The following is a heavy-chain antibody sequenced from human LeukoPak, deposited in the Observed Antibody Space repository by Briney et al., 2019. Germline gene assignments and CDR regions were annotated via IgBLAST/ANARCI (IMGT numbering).Heavy chain of an antibody. Sequence: ASVKVSCRTSGYSFTSYDINWVRQATGQGLEWMGGIIPIFGTANYAQKFQGRVTITADESTSTAYMELSSLRSEDTAVYYCSYGSGSYSGFSGFDYWGQGTLVTVSS. CDR1: GYSFTSYD. CDR2: IIPIFGTA. V-gene: IGHV1-69*13. CDR3: SYGSGSYSGFSGFDY. D-gene: IGHD3-10*01. J-gene: IGHJ4*02.